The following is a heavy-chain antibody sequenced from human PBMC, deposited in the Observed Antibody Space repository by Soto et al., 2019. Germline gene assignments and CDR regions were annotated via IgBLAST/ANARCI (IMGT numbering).Heavy chain of an antibody. Sequence: ASVKVSCKASGYTFTGYDINWVRPATGQGLEWMGCMNPNSGNTGYAQKFQGRVTMTRNTSISTAYMELSSLRSEDTALYYCARGKVSSWHQHKIERYDFDYWAHGTLVTVSS. D-gene: IGHD6-13*01. CDR2: MNPNSGNT. CDR1: GYTFTGYD. CDR3: ARGKVSSWHQHKIERYDFDY. J-gene: IGHJ4*01. V-gene: IGHV1-8*01.